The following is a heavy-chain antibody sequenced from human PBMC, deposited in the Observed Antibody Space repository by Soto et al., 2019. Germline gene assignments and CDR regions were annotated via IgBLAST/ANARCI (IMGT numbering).Heavy chain of an antibody. V-gene: IGHV4-34*01. CDR1: GGSFSGYY. D-gene: IGHD2-15*01. J-gene: IGHJ3*02. Sequence: SETLSLTCAVYGGSFSGYYWSWIRQPPGKGLEWIGEINHSGSTNYNPYLKSRVTISVDTSKNQFSLKLSSVTAADTDVYYCGGVVAAWLSPPEGAFDIWGQGTMVTVSS. CDR3: GGVVAAWLSPPEGAFDI. CDR2: INHSGST.